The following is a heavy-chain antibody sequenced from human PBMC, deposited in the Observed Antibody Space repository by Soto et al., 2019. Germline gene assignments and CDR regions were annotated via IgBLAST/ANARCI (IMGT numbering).Heavy chain of an antibody. J-gene: IGHJ5*02. CDR2: ISAYNGNT. V-gene: IGHV1-18*04. CDR3: ARYPIVVVTAILSP. Sequence: ASVKVSCKASGYTFTSYGISWVRQAPGQGLEWMGWISAYNGNTNYAQKLQGRVAMTTDTSTSTACMELRSLRSDDTAVYYCARYPIVVVTAILSPWGQGRLVTVSS. CDR1: GYTFTSYG. D-gene: IGHD2-21*02.